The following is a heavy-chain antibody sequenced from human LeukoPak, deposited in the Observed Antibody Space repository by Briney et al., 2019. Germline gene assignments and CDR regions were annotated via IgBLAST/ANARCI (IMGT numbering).Heavy chain of an antibody. CDR2: INQGGSDK. CDR3: TRDRSRAEDD. D-gene: IGHD1-14*01. Sequence: GGSLRLSCAASGFTFSGHWMSWVRQAPGKGLEWVANINQGGSDKYYVDSVKGRFTIFRDNANNLLYLQMNSLRGEDTAVYYCTRDRSRAEDDWGQGTLVTVSS. J-gene: IGHJ4*02. V-gene: IGHV3-7*01. CDR1: GFTFSGHW.